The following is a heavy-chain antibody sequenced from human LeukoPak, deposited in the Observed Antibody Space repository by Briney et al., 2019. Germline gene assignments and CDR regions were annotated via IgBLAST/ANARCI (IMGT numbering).Heavy chain of an antibody. CDR2: IHYTGAT. CDR1: GGTFRGYY. J-gene: IGHJ2*01. V-gene: IGHV4-34*01. CDR3: ARGVLGPYYFDL. Sequence: SETLSLTCAVYGGTFRGYYWSWIRQPPGKGLEWIGEIHYTGATNYKPSLKSRVTISGDPSKNQVSLRVSSVTAADTAVYYCARGVLGPYYFDLWGRGTLVAVSS. D-gene: IGHD7-27*01.